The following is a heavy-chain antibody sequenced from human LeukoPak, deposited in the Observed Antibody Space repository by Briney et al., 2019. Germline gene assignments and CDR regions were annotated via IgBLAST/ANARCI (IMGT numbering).Heavy chain of an antibody. CDR2: ISGYGDST. CDR1: GFTFSSCA. CDR3: AKDRGRGAAAGGFDY. J-gene: IGHJ4*02. Sequence: GGSLRLSCAASGFTFSSCAMSWVRQAPGKGLEWVSTISGYGDSTYYADSVKGRFTISRDNSKNTLYLQMNSLRAEDTAVYSCAKDRGRGAAAGGFDYWGQGTLVTVAS. V-gene: IGHV3-23*01. D-gene: IGHD6-13*01.